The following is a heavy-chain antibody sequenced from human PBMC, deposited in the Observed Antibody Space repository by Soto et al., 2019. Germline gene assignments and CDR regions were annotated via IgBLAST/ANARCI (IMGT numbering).Heavy chain of an antibody. D-gene: IGHD6-19*01. CDR3: ARPRSSGWRGGFDY. CDR2: ISYSGST. J-gene: IGHJ4*02. V-gene: IGHV4-39*01. Sequence: QLQLQESGPGLVKPSETLSLTCTVSGGSISSSNYYWGWVRQPPGKGLERIGSISYSGSTYYNPSLKSRVTMSVDTSKNQFSLRLNSVTAADTAVYYCARPRSSGWRGGFDYWGQGTLVTVSS. CDR1: GGSISSSNYY.